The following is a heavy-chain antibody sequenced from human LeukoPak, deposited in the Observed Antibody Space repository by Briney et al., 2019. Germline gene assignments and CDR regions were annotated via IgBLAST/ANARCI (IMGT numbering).Heavy chain of an antibody. J-gene: IGHJ3*02. CDR2: ISSSGSTI. Sequence: RGSLRLSCAASGFTFSSYEMNWVRQAPRKGRGWVSYISSSGSTIYYADSVKGRLTISRDNAKNSLYLQMNSLRAEDTAVYYCAREGYSDAFDIWGQGTMVTVSS. V-gene: IGHV3-48*03. D-gene: IGHD5-18*01. CDR3: AREGYSDAFDI. CDR1: GFTFSSYE.